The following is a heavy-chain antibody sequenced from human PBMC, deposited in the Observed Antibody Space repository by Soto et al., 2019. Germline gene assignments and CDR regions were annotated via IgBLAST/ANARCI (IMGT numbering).Heavy chain of an antibody. J-gene: IGHJ3*01. V-gene: IGHV1-69*18. Sequence: QVHLVQSGAEVRKPGSSVKVSCKTSGGTFSTYTIYWVRQAPGQGLEWMGRIIPLFGTTKYAQNFQDRVKITAEESTSTNYMELSSLRAEDTAVYYCARRLDDRADEGFDVWGEGTAVTVSA. CDR2: IIPLFGTT. CDR3: ARRLDDRADEGFDV. D-gene: IGHD3-16*01. CDR1: GGTFSTYT.